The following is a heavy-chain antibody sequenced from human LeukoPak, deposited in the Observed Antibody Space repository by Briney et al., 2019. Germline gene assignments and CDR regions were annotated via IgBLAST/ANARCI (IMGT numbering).Heavy chain of an antibody. D-gene: IGHD6-13*01. V-gene: IGHV4-59*08. CDR2: IYYSGST. CDR1: GGSISSYY. CDR3: ARHNLYFXAAPEPNWFDP. J-gene: IGHJ5*02. Sequence: SETLSLTYTVSGGSISSYYWSWIRQPPGKGLEWIGYIYYSGSTNYNPSLKSRVTISVDTSKNQFSLKLSSVTAADTAVYYCARHNLYFXAAPEPNWFDPWGQGTLVTV.